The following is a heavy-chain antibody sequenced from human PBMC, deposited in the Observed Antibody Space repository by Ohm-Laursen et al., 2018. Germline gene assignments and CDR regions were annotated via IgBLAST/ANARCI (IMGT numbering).Heavy chain of an antibody. D-gene: IGHD3-16*02. J-gene: IGHJ6*02. V-gene: IGHV3-48*03. CDR2: ISKSDSDR. Sequence: SLRLSCAASGFSVSSYEMNWVRQAPGKGLEWVSYISKSDSDRRYADSVKGRFTISRDNAKNSLYLQMDSLRAEDTALYYCARDFYHYYGLDVWGQGTTVTVSS. CDR1: GFSVSSYE. CDR3: ARDFYHYYGLDV.